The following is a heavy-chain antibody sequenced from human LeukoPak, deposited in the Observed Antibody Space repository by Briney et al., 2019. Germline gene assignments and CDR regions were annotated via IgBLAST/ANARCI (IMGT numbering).Heavy chain of an antibody. CDR2: IYYSGST. CDR1: GGSISSGSYY. J-gene: IGHJ6*04. D-gene: IGHD3-22*01. V-gene: IGHV4-61*10. CDR3: ARASVTMIVVWAMDV. Sequence: SETLSLTCTVSGGSISSGSYYWSWIRQPAGKGLEWIGYIYYSGSTNYNPSLKSRVTISVDTSKNQFSLKLSSVTAADTAVYYCARASVTMIVVWAMDVWGKGTTVTVSS.